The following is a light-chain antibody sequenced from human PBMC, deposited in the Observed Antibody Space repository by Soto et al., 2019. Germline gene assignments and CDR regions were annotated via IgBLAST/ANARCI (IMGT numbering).Light chain of an antibody. V-gene: IGKV1-39*01. Sequence: EIQMTQSPSSLSASIEDRVTLACRASQTITSYLSWYQQKPGKAPKLLIYAASNLQSGVPSRFSASGSGTDFTLTLNSLQPEDFATYYCQQGYSTPWTFGQRNKVDIK. CDR2: AAS. J-gene: IGKJ1*01. CDR3: QQGYSTPWT. CDR1: QTITSY.